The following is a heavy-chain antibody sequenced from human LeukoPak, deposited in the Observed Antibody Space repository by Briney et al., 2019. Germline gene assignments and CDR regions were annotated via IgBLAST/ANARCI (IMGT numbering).Heavy chain of an antibody. CDR1: GGSIRSGSYY. D-gene: IGHD3-9*01. Sequence: SETLSLTCTVSGGSIRSGSYYYSWIRQAAGKGLEWIGRIYTSGRTNYNPSLKSRVTVALDTSKNQFSLKLSSVTAADTAVYYCARGFDLFDYWGQGTLVTVSS. V-gene: IGHV4-61*02. CDR2: IYTSGRT. CDR3: ARGFDLFDY. J-gene: IGHJ4*02.